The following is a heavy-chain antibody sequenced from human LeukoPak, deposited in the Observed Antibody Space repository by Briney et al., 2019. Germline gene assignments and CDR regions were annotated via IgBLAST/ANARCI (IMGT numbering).Heavy chain of an antibody. CDR1: GFTFSSYS. Sequence: GGSLRLSCAASGFTFSSYSMNWVRQAPGKGLEWVSAISGSGGSTYYADSVKGRFTISRDNSKNTLYLQMNSLRAEDTAVYYCAKDHRGCSSTSCYVYFDYWGQGTLVTVSS. J-gene: IGHJ4*02. V-gene: IGHV3-23*01. CDR2: ISGSGGST. D-gene: IGHD2-2*01. CDR3: AKDHRGCSSTSCYVYFDY.